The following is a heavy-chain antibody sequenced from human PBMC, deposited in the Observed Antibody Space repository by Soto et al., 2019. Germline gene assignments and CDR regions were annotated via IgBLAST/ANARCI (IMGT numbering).Heavy chain of an antibody. CDR2: INGDGSGT. V-gene: IGHV3-74*01. J-gene: IGHJ4*02. Sequence: EVQLVESGGGLVQPGGSLRLSCAASGFTFSGSWMHWVRQAPGKGLVWVSRINGDGSGTSYADFVKGRFTISKDDAKKPLFLQMNGLGAEDTAVYYCARGIFGSGTANDYWGQGTLVTVSS. D-gene: IGHD3-10*01. CDR3: ARGIFGSGTANDY. CDR1: GFTFSGSW.